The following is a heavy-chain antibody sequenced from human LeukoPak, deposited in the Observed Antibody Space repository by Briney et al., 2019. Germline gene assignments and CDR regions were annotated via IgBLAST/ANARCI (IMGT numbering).Heavy chain of an antibody. CDR2: INPNSGGT. CDR1: GYIFTGYY. Sequence: ASVKVSCKASGYIFTGYYIHWVRQAPGQGLEWMGCINPNSGGTNYAQKFQGRVTMTRDTSISTAYMELSRLRSDDTAVYYCARDFAIFGVAEDYWGQGTLVTVSS. J-gene: IGHJ4*02. D-gene: IGHD3-3*01. V-gene: IGHV1-2*02. CDR3: ARDFAIFGVAEDY.